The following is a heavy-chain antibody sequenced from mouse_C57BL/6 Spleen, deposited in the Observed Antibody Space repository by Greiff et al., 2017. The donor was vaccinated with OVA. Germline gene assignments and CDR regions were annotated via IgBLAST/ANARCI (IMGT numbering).Heavy chain of an antibody. CDR2: IHPNSGST. V-gene: IGHV1-64*01. CDR1: GYTFTSYW. CDR3: ARVYYGNYLYYFDY. J-gene: IGHJ2*01. D-gene: IGHD2-1*01. Sequence: QVQLQQPGAELVKPGASVKLSCKASGYTFTSYWMHWVKQRPGQGLEWIGMIHPNSGSTNYNEKFKSKATLTVDKSSSTAYMQLSSLTSEDSAVYYCARVYYGNYLYYFDYWGQGTTLTVSS.